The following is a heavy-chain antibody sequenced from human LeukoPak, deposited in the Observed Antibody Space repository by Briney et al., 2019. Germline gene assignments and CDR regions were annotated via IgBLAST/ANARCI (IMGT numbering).Heavy chain of an antibody. V-gene: IGHV4-4*07. CDR1: GGSISSYY. Sequence: PSETLSRTCSVSGGSISSYYWSWIRQPARKQPKRIGRMYTSGSTYYNPSLKSRVTMSADTSKNQFSLKLTSVTAADTSVYYCAREGGPGGDYGSIDSWGQGTLVTVSS. D-gene: IGHD4-17*01. J-gene: IGHJ4*02. CDR2: MYTSGST. CDR3: AREGGPGGDYGSIDS.